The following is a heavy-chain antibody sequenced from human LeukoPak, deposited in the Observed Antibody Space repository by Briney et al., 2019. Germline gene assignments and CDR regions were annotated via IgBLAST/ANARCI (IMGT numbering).Heavy chain of an antibody. D-gene: IGHD3-22*01. Sequence: PGGSLRLSCAASGFTFSSYWMSWVRQAPGKGLEWVSSISSSSSYIDYADSVKGRFTISRGNAKNSLYLQMNSLRAEDTAVYYCARDSADGGPAPLLRPMIVVAYVDYWGQGTLVTVSS. V-gene: IGHV3-21*01. J-gene: IGHJ4*02. CDR3: ARDSADGGPAPLLRPMIVVAYVDY. CDR1: GFTFSSYW. CDR2: ISSSSSYI.